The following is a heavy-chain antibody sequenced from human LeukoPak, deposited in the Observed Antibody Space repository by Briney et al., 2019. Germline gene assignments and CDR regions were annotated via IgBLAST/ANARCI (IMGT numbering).Heavy chain of an antibody. CDR3: AKDGPPLDYYDSSGYYVD. CDR2: ISGSGGST. D-gene: IGHD3-22*01. Sequence: GGSLRLSCAASGFTFSSYAMSWARQAPGKGLEWVSAISGSGGSTYYADSVKGRFTISRDNSKNTLYLQMNSLRAEDTAVYYCAKDGPPLDYYDSSGYYVDWGQGTLVTVSS. V-gene: IGHV3-23*01. CDR1: GFTFSSYA. J-gene: IGHJ4*02.